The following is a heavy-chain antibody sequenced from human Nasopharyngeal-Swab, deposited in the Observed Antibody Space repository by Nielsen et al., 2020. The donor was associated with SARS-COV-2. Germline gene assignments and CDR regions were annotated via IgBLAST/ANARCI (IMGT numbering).Heavy chain of an antibody. CDR3: ARPRGPYSIYSSSWYVYYFDY. V-gene: IGHV4-59*08. CDR2: IYYSGST. D-gene: IGHD6-13*01. J-gene: IGHJ4*02. Sequence: WIRQPPGKGLEWIGYIYYSGSTNYNPSLKSRVTISVDTSKNQFSLKLSSVTAADTAVYYCARPRGPYSIYSSSWYVYYFDYWGQGTLVTVSS.